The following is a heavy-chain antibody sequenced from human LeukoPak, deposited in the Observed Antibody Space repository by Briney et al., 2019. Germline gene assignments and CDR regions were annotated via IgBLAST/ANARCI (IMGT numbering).Heavy chain of an antibody. J-gene: IGHJ6*03. CDR3: AKDLGSWYYMDV. CDR1: GFTFRSYT. D-gene: IGHD6-13*01. V-gene: IGHV3-30*02. CDR2: IWSDASKN. Sequence: GGSLRLSCAASGFTFRSYTIHWVRQAPGKGLQWVAFIWSDASKNFYADSVKGRFTISRDNSKNTLYLQMSSLRAEDTAVYYCAKDLGSWYYMDVWGKGTTVTVSS.